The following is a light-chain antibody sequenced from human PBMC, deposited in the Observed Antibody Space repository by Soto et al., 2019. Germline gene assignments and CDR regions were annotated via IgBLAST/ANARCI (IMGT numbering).Light chain of an antibody. Sequence: QSVLTQPPSVSAAPGQMVTISCSGSSSSIGSNYVSWYQQVPGTAPKLLIYENNKRPSGIPDRFSGSKSGTSATLGIAGLQTGDEADYYCGTWGSSLSVYVFGSGTKV. J-gene: IGLJ1*01. CDR2: ENN. V-gene: IGLV1-51*01. CDR1: SSSIGSNY. CDR3: GTWGSSLSVYV.